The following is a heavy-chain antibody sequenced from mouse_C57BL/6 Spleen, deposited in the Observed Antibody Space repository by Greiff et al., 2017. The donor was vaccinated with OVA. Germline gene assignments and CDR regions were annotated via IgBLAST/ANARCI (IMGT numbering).Heavy chain of an antibody. CDR1: GFNIKDYY. V-gene: IGHV14-2*01. Sequence: EVQLQQSGAELVKPGASVKLSCKASGFNIKDYYMHWVKQRTEQGLEWIGRIDPEDGETKYAPKFQGKATITADTSSNPAYLQLSSLTSVETADYYCANPSNYYGSSLDYWGQGTTLTVSS. CDR2: IDPEDGET. J-gene: IGHJ2*01. D-gene: IGHD1-1*01. CDR3: ANPSNYYGSSLDY.